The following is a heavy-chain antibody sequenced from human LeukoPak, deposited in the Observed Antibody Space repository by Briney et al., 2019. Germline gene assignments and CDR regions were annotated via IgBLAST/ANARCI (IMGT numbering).Heavy chain of an antibody. Sequence: SETLSLTCAVSGDSISSSNWWSWVRQPPGKGLEWSGEIYHSESTNYNPSLRSRVTISVDKSKNQFSLKLSSVTAAETAVYYCARGFWSGYYTGIGDSWGQGTLVTVSS. V-gene: IGHV4-4*02. CDR2: IYHSEST. D-gene: IGHD3-3*01. CDR1: GDSISSSNW. J-gene: IGHJ4*02. CDR3: ARGFWSGYYTGIGDS.